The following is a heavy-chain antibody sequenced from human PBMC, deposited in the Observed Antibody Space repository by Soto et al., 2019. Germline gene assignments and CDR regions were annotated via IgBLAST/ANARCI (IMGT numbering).Heavy chain of an antibody. CDR3: ARESPLYYFDY. Sequence: PSETLSLTCTVSGGSISSPNFYWSWVRQPPGKGLEWIGEVYRTGSTNYNPSLESRLTISVDKSKNQFSLKLSSVTAADTAVYYCARESPLYYFDYWGQGTLVTVSS. CDR1: GGSISSPNFY. V-gene: IGHV4-4*02. J-gene: IGHJ4*02. CDR2: VYRTGST.